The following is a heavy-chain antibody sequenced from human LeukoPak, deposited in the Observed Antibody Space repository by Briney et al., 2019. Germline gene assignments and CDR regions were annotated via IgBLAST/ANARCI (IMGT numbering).Heavy chain of an antibody. Sequence: PSETLSLTCTVSGGSISSSSYYWGWIRQPPGKGLEWIGSIYYSGSTYYNPSLKSRVTMSVDTSKNQFSLKLSSVTAADTAVYYCATSSTSIHPDSYDFWSGYTHDAFDIWGQGTMVTVSS. J-gene: IGHJ3*02. V-gene: IGHV4-39*07. CDR1: GGSISSSSYY. D-gene: IGHD3-3*01. CDR3: ATSSTSIHPDSYDFWSGYTHDAFDI. CDR2: IYYSGST.